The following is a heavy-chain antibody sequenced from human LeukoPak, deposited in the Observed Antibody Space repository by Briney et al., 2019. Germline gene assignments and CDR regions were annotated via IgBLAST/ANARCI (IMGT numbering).Heavy chain of an antibody. J-gene: IGHJ5*02. CDR3: ARDVVAGHHTNWFDP. Sequence: ASVKVSCKAAGYTFTSYGISWVRQAPGQGLEWMGWISAYNGNTDYAQNLHGRVTMTTDTSTTRAYMELRSLRSDDRAVYYCARDVVAGHHTNWFDPWGQGTLVTVSS. D-gene: IGHD6-19*01. CDR1: GYTFTSYG. V-gene: IGHV1-18*01. CDR2: ISAYNGNT.